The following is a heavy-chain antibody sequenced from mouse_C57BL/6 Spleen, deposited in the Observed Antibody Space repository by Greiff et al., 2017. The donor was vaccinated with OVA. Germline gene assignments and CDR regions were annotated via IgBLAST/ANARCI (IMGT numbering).Heavy chain of an antibody. CDR3: ASMPCTTVVEGGYFDV. CDR2: IYPRSGNT. V-gene: IGHV1-81*01. CDR1: GYTFTSYG. Sequence: VQLQQSGAELARPGASVKLSCKASGYTFTSYGISWVKQRTGQGLEWIGEIYPRSGNTYYNEKFKGKATLTADKSSSTAYMELRSLTSEDSAVYFCASMPCTTVVEGGYFDVWGTGTTVTVAS. D-gene: IGHD1-1*01. J-gene: IGHJ1*03.